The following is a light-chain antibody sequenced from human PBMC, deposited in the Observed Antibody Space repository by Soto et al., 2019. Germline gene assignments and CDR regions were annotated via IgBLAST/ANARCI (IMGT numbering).Light chain of an antibody. CDR1: SSDVGGYNY. Sequence: QSVLTQPRSVSGSPGQSVTISCTGTSSDVGGYNYASWYQQHPNKAPKLMIYDVTKRPSGVPDRFSGSKSGNTASLTISGLQAEDEADYYCCSSARSDTYVFGNGTKVTVX. CDR3: CSSARSDTYV. J-gene: IGLJ1*01. CDR2: DVT. V-gene: IGLV2-11*01.